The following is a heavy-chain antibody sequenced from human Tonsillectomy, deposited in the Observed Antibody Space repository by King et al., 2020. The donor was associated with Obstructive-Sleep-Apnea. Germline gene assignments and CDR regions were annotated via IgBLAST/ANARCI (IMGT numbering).Heavy chain of an antibody. Sequence: VQLVQSGTEVKKPGASVRVSCKASGYKFSSYVITWVRQAPGEWPEWSGWISGYNGHTKDAQKFQGRVTMTTDTSTSTVYLELRSLTSDDTAVYYCAREWGCTGGSCYHRTFDFWGQGTLVTVSS. J-gene: IGHJ4*02. CDR2: ISGYNGHT. CDR3: AREWGCTGGSCYHRTFDF. V-gene: IGHV1-18*01. CDR1: GYKFSSYV. D-gene: IGHD2-15*01.